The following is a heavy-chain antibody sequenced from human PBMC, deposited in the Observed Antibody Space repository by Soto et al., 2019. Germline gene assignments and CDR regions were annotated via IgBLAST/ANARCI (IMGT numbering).Heavy chain of an antibody. D-gene: IGHD1-26*01. V-gene: IGHV4-30-2*01. J-gene: IGHJ5*02. CDR3: ASSQMYSGSYFQTSWFDP. Sequence: SETLSLTCAVSGGSISSGGYSWSWIRQPPGKGLEWIGYIYHSGSTYYNPSLKSRVTISVDRSKNQFSLKLSSVTAADTAVYYCASSQMYSGSYFQTSWFDPLGQGTLVTVSS. CDR2: IYHSGST. CDR1: GGSISSGGYS.